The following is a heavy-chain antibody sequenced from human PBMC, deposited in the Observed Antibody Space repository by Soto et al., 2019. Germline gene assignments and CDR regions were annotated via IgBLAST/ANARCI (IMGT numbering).Heavy chain of an antibody. CDR3: ARAARYSYGSYYFDY. Sequence: GGSLRLSCAAPGFTVSSNYMSWVRQAPGKGLEWVSVIYSGGSTYYADSVKGRFTISRDNSKNTLYLQMNSLRAEDTAVYYCARAARYSYGSYYFDYWGQGTLVTVSS. CDR2: IYSGGST. J-gene: IGHJ4*02. CDR1: GFTVSSNY. D-gene: IGHD5-18*01. V-gene: IGHV3-53*01.